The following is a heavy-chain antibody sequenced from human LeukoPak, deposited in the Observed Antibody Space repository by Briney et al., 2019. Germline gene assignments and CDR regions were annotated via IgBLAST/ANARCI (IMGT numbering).Heavy chain of an antibody. V-gene: IGHV4-39*07. CDR2: IYYSGNT. D-gene: IGHD3-10*01. CDR1: GDSISTSNSY. J-gene: IGHJ4*02. Sequence: PSETLSLTCTVSGDSISTSNSYWGWIRQPPGKGLEWIGSIYYSGNTYYNASLKSRVTISVDTSKNQFSLKLSSVTAADTAVYYCAREDYYFDYWGQGTLVTVSS. CDR3: AREDYYFDY.